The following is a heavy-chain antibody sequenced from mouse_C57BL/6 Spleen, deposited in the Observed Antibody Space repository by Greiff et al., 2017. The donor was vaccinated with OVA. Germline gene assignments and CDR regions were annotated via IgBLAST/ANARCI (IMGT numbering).Heavy chain of an antibody. V-gene: IGHV1-63*01. CDR1: GYTFTNYW. Sequence: VQLQQSGAELVRPGTSVKMSCKASGYTFTNYWIGWAKQRPGHGLEWIGDIYPGGGYTNYNAKFKGKATLTADKSTSTAYMQFSSLTSEDSAIYYCARNGVYGSSYDYAMDYWGQGTSVTVSS. J-gene: IGHJ4*01. CDR2: IYPGGGYT. D-gene: IGHD1-1*01. CDR3: ARNGVYGSSYDYAMDY.